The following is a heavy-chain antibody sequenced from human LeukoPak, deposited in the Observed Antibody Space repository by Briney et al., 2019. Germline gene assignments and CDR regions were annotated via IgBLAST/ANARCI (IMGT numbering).Heavy chain of an antibody. J-gene: IGHJ4*02. CDR1: GGSISSSSYY. D-gene: IGHD6-19*01. V-gene: IGHV4-39*07. CDR2: IYYSGST. CDR3: ARSWYSSGWYDRFDY. Sequence: SETLSLTCTVSGGSISSSSYYWGWIRQPPGKGLEWIGSIYYSGSTYYSPSLKSRVTISVDTSKNQFSLKLSSVTAADTAVYYCARSWYSSGWYDRFDYWGRGTLVTVSS.